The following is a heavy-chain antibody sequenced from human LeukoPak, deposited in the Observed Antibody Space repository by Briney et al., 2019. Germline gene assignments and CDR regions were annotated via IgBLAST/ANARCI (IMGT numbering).Heavy chain of an antibody. Sequence: ASVKVSCKASGYTFTGYYMHWVRQATGQRLEWMGWINPNSGGTNYAQKFQGRVTMTRDTSISTAYMELSRLRSDDTAVYYCATDIVATIKDYWGQGTLVTVSS. CDR2: INPNSGGT. D-gene: IGHD5-12*01. J-gene: IGHJ4*02. CDR1: GYTFTGYY. CDR3: ATDIVATIKDY. V-gene: IGHV1-2*02.